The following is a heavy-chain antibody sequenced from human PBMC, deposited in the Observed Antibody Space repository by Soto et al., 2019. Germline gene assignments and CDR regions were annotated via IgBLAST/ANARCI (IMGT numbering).Heavy chain of an antibody. CDR3: ARVIGGAHDY. CDR2: IHYSGST. D-gene: IGHD3-16*01. V-gene: IGHV4-31*03. J-gene: IGHJ4*02. CDR1: GGSISSGGYY. Sequence: SETLSLTCTVSGGSISSGGYYWSWIRQHPGKGLEWIGYIHYSGSTYYNPSLKSRVTISVDTSKNQFSLKLSSVTAADTAVYYCARVIGGAHDYWGQGTLVTVSS.